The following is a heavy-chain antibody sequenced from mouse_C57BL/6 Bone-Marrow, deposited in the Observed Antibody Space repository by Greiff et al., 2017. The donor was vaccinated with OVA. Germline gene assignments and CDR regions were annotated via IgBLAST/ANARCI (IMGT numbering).Heavy chain of an antibody. CDR3: ARSATVVKDALDY. CDR1: GFTFSSYA. CDR2: ISDGGSYT. J-gene: IGHJ4*01. V-gene: IGHV5-4*03. Sequence: EVKLVESGGGLVKPGGSLKLSCAASGFTFSSYAMPWVRQTPEKRLEWVATISDGGSYTYYPDNVKGRFTISRDNAKNNLYLQMSHLKSEDTAVYYCARSATVVKDALDYWGQGTSVTVSA. D-gene: IGHD1-1*01.